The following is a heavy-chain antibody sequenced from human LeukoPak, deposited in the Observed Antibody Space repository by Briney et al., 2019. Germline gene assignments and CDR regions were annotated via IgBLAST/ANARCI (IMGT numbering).Heavy chain of an antibody. J-gene: IGHJ3*01. CDR1: GYTFTTYG. D-gene: IGHD4-17*01. V-gene: IGHV1-18*01. CDR3: ARDPNGNYVGAFDF. CDR2: ISTDNGDT. Sequence: ASVKVSCKSTGYTFTTYGITWVRQAPGQGLEWMGWISTDNGDTNYAQKLQGRVTMTTDTSTSTAYMELRSLRSDDTAVYYCARDPNGNYVGAFDFWGQGTVVTVSS.